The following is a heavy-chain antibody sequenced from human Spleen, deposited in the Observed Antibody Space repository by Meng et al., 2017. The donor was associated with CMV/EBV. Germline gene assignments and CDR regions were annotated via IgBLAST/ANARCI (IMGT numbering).Heavy chain of an antibody. CDR3: ARGRTVRKLERRGGGDAFDI. CDR2: INHSGST. V-gene: IGHV4-39*07. CDR1: GGSSSSSSYY. J-gene: IGHJ3*02. D-gene: IGHD1-1*01. Sequence: SETLSLTCNVSGGSSSSSSYYWGWIRQPPGKGLEWIGEINHSGSTNYNPSLKSRVTISVDTSKNQFSLKLSSVTAADTAVYYCARGRTVRKLERRGGGDAFDIWGQGTMVTVSS.